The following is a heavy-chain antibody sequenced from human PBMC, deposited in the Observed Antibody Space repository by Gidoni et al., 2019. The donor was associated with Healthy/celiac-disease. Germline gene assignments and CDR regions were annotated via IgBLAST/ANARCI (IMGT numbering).Heavy chain of an antibody. D-gene: IGHD6-19*01. CDR1: GFTSSSYG. V-gene: IGHV3-33*01. CDR2: IWYDGSNK. Sequence: QVQLVESGGGVVQPGRSLRLSCAATGFTSSSYGMHWVRQAPGKGLEWVAVIWYDGSNKYYADSVKGRFTISRDNSKNTLYLQMNSLRAEDTAVYYCARDRGSSGWKNWYFDLWGRGTLVTVSS. CDR3: ARDRGSSGWKNWYFDL. J-gene: IGHJ2*01.